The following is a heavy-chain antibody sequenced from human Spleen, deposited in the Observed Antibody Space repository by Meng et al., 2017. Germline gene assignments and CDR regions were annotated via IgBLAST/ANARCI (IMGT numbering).Heavy chain of an antibody. J-gene: IGHJ4*02. V-gene: IGHV3-30*04. CDR1: GFTFSSYA. CDR2: ISYDGSNK. D-gene: IGHD3-10*01. Sequence: GESLKISCAASGFTFSSYAMHWVRQAPGKGLEWVAVISYDGSNKYYADSVKGRFTISRDNSKNTLYLQMNSLTAEDTAVYYCARYYPSGDYFDYWGQGTLVTVSS. CDR3: ARYYPSGDYFDY.